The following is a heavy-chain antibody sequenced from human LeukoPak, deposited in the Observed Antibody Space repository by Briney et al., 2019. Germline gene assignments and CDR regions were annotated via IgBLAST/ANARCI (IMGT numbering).Heavy chain of an antibody. CDR1: GGSISGYY. V-gene: IGHV4-4*07. CDR3: ARDLGFWSGPDY. CDR2: IYSSGTT. D-gene: IGHD3-3*01. Sequence: SETLSLTCTVSGGSISGYYWSWIRQPAGKGLQWIGRIYSSGTTNYNPSLKSRVTMSVDTSKNQFFLGLSSVTAADTAVYYCARDLGFWSGPDYWGQGTLVTVSS. J-gene: IGHJ4*02.